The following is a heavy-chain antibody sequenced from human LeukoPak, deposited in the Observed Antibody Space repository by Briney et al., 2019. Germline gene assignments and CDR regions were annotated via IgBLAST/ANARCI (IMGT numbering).Heavy chain of an antibody. CDR3: ARLPSGIVVARSAFDI. Sequence: SETLSLTCTVSGGSISSSYWSWIRQPPGKGLEWIGYIYYSGSTYYNPSLKSRVTISVDRSKNQFSLKLSSVTAADTAVYYCARLPSGIVVARSAFDIWGQGTMVTVSS. D-gene: IGHD3-22*01. CDR1: GGSISSSY. J-gene: IGHJ3*02. CDR2: IYYSGST. V-gene: IGHV4-59*12.